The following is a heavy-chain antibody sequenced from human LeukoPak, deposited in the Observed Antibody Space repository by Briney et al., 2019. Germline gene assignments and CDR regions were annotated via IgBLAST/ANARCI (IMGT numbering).Heavy chain of an antibody. V-gene: IGHV3-23*01. Sequence: GGSPRLSCAASGFTFSSHGMSWVRQVPGKGLEWVSFISGSGDKTYYADSVKGRFTISRDNSKNTLFLQMNSLRAEDTAVYYCASWNYVEYWGQGTLVTVSS. J-gene: IGHJ4*02. CDR1: GFTFSSHG. CDR2: ISGSGDKT. CDR3: ASWNYVEY.